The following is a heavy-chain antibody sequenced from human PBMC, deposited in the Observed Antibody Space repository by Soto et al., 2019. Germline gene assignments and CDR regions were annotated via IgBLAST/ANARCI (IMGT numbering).Heavy chain of an antibody. D-gene: IGHD3-10*01. Sequence: GASVKVSCKASGDTFTTYDINWVRQAIGHGLEWMGWINPNSGNIGYAQRCQGRVTMTRDTAIRTAYMEVSSLRSDDTAVYYCARGRASGSYYLLDYWGQGTLVTVSS. CDR3: ARGRASGSYYLLDY. CDR1: GDTFTTYD. J-gene: IGHJ4*02. V-gene: IGHV1-8*01. CDR2: INPNSGNI.